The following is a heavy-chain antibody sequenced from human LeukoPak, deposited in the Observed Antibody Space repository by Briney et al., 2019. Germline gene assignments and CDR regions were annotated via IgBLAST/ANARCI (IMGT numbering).Heavy chain of an antibody. CDR2: NRGKSKSYTT. J-gene: IGHJ3*02. D-gene: IGHD3-22*01. V-gene: IGHV3-72*01. CDR1: GFTVSDHY. Sequence: GGSLRLSCVASGFTVSDHYIDWVRQAPGKGLEWVGRNRGKSKSYTTDYAAFVRGRFTISRDDSKNSLYLQMYSLKTEDTAVYFCTRPSYYDSRGYSTNGFDIWGQGTMVTVSS. CDR3: TRPSYYDSRGYSTNGFDI.